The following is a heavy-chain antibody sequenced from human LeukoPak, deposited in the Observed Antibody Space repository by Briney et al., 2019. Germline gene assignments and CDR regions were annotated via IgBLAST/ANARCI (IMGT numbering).Heavy chain of an antibody. J-gene: IGHJ6*03. CDR3: ATNGYYCMDV. D-gene: IGHD2-8*01. CDR2: IYHSGGT. V-gene: IGHV4-4*02. Sequence: SGTLSLTCAVSGGSISSSTNWWSWVRQPPGKGLEWIGEIYHSGGTSYNPSLKSRITISVDKSQNQFSLKVNSLTAADTAVYYCATNGYYCMDVWGKGTTVTVSS. CDR1: GGSISSSTNW.